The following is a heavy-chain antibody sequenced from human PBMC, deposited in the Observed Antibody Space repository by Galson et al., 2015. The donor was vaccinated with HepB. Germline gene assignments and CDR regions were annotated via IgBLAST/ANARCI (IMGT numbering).Heavy chain of an antibody. V-gene: IGHV1-69*13. CDR1: GGTFSSYA. D-gene: IGHD1-26*01. CDR3: ARGGGHSGSYDRPSYYYYYMDV. Sequence: SVKVSCKASGGTFSSYAISWVRQAPGQGLEWMGGIIPIFGTANYAQKFQGRVTITADESTSTAYMELSSLRSEDTAVYYCARGGGHSGSYDRPSYYYYYMDVWGKGTTVTVSS. J-gene: IGHJ6*03. CDR2: IIPIFGTA.